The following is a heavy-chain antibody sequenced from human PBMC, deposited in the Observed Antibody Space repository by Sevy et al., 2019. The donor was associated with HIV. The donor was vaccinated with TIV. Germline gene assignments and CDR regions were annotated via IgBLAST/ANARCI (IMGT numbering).Heavy chain of an antibody. CDR2: ISGRGYST. J-gene: IGHJ4*02. Sequence: GGSLRLSCAASGFTFSSYAMTWVRQAPGKGLEGVSGISGRGYSTYYADSVKGRFTISRDNSKNTLYLQMNSLRAEDTAVYYCAKEGGGYNYDSSGLFDYWGQGTLVTVSS. V-gene: IGHV3-23*01. CDR3: AKEGGGYNYDSSGLFDY. CDR1: GFTFSSYA. D-gene: IGHD3-22*01.